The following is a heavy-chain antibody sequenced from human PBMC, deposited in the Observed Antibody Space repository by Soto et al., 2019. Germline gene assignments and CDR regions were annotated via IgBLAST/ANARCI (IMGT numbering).Heavy chain of an antibody. CDR1: GYTFNTYG. J-gene: IGHJ5*02. Sequence: IQLVQSGAAVKKPGASVKVSCKTSGYTFNTYGITWVRQAPGQGLEWMGWINAYNGNTNYAQRLQGRVTMTTDTSTSTAYMELRSLRSDDTAVYYCARDQRPSGLGPWGQGTLVTVSS. CDR2: INAYNGNT. V-gene: IGHV1-18*01. CDR3: ARDQRPSGLGP.